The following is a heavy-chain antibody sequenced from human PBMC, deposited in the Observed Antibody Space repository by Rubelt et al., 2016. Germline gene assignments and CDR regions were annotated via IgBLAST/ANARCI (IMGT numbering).Heavy chain of an antibody. Sequence: QVQLQQWGAGLLKPSETLSLTCAVYGGSFSGYYWSWIRQPPGKGLEWIGYIYYSGSTNYNPSLKSRVTISVYTSKNQFSLKLSSLTAADTAVYYCARHIVEMATIVSPAFDIWGQGTMVTVSS. CDR3: ARHIVEMATIVSPAFDI. V-gene: IGHV4-34*11. CDR2: IYYSGST. J-gene: IGHJ3*02. D-gene: IGHD5-24*01. CDR1: GGSFSGYY.